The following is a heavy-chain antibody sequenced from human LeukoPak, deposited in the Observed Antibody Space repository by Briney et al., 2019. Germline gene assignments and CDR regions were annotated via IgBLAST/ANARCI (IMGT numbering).Heavy chain of an antibody. J-gene: IGHJ6*03. CDR2: ISSSSSTI. CDR1: GFTFSSYS. CDR3: ARVLRYFDWLEGYYMDF. D-gene: IGHD3-9*01. V-gene: IGHV3-48*01. Sequence: GGSLRLSCAASGFTFSSYSMNWVRQAPGKGLERVSYISSSSSTIYYADSVKGRFTISRDNAKNSLYLQMNSLRAEDTAVYYCARVLRYFDWLEGYYMDFWGKGTTVTVSS.